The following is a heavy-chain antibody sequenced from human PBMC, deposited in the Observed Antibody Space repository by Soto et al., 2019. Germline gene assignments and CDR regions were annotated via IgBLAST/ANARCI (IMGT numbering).Heavy chain of an antibody. CDR3: ARGRGYSYGSNIDYYYYGMDV. CDR1: GGTFSSYA. V-gene: IGHV1-69*13. D-gene: IGHD5-18*01. CDR2: IIPIFGTA. J-gene: IGHJ6*02. Sequence: SVKVSCKASGGTFSSYAISWVRQAPGQGLEWMGGIIPIFGTANYAQKFQGRVTITADESTSTAYMELSSLRSEDTAVYYCARGRGYSYGSNIDYYYYGMDVWGQGTTVTVSS.